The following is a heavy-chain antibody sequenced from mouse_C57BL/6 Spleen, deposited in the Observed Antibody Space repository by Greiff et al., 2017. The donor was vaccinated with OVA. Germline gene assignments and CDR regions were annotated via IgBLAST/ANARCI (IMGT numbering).Heavy chain of an antibody. Sequence: EVQRVESEGGLVQPGSSMKLSCTASGFTFSDYYMAWVRQVPEKGLEWVANINYDGSSTYYLDSLKSRFIISRDNAKNILYLQMSSLKSEDTATYYCARAVDGSYAMDYWGQGTSVTVSS. D-gene: IGHD2-3*01. CDR1: GFTFSDYY. CDR2: INYDGSST. J-gene: IGHJ4*01. V-gene: IGHV5-16*01. CDR3: ARAVDGSYAMDY.